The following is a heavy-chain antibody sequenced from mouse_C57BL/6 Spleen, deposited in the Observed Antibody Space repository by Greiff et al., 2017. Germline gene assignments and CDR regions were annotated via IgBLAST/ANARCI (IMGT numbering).Heavy chain of an antibody. CDR1: GYTFTSYW. J-gene: IGHJ1*03. Sequence: QVQLQQPGAELVKPGASVKLSCKASGYTFTSYWMQWVKQRPGQGLEWIGEIDPSDSYTNYNQKFKGKATLTVDTTSSTAYMQLSSLTSEDSAVYYCARPEYNGSSYWYFGVWGTATT. CDR3: ARPEYNGSSYWYFGV. D-gene: IGHD1-1*01. CDR2: IDPSDSYT. V-gene: IGHV1-50*01.